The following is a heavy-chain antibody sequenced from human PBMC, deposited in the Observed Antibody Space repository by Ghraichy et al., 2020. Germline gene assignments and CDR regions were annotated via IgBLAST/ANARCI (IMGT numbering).Heavy chain of an antibody. J-gene: IGHJ2*01. CDR1: GGSISRTY. D-gene: IGHD3-16*02. V-gene: IGHV4-59*08. Sequence: SQTLSLTYIVSGGSISRTYWSWIRQPPGNGLEWIGYMYYTGSPHYNPSLKSRVTMSVDTSKNQFSLKVNSVTAADTAVYYCARASYRRHWYFDLWGRGTLVTVSS. CDR3: ARASYRRHWYFDL. CDR2: MYYTGSP.